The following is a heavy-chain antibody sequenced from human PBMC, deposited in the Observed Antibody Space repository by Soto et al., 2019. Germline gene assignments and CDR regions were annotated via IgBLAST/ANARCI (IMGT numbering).Heavy chain of an antibody. CDR2: IYWDDDK. Sequence: QITLKESGPTLVKPTQTLTLTCTFSGFSLSSTRMAVGWIRQPPGKALEWLALIYWDDDKRYSPFLKSRLTITKDTSKNQVVLTMSNMDPVDTARYYCAHIVVAALGYYFDYWGQGTLVTVSS. D-gene: IGHD5-12*01. CDR1: GFSLSSTRMA. CDR3: AHIVVAALGYYFDY. V-gene: IGHV2-5*02. J-gene: IGHJ4*02.